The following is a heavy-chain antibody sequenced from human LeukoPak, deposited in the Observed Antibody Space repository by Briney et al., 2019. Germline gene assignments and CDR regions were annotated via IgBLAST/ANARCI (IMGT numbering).Heavy chain of an antibody. Sequence: ASVKVSCKASGYTFTSYGISWVRQAPGQGLEWMGWISAYNGNTNYAQKLQGRVTMTTDTSTSTAYMELRSLRSDDTAVYYCARQKLITIFGVVKTAFDIWGQGTMVTVSS. V-gene: IGHV1-18*01. CDR3: ARQKLITIFGVVKTAFDI. J-gene: IGHJ3*02. D-gene: IGHD3-3*01. CDR1: GYTFTSYG. CDR2: ISAYNGNT.